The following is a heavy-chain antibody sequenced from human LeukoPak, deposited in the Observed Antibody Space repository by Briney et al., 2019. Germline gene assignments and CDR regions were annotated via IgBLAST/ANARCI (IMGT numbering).Heavy chain of an antibody. V-gene: IGHV4-4*09. J-gene: IGHJ5*02. CDR3: ARHVDEYSFDP. CDR2: IYTSGST. CDR1: GGSISSYY. Sequence: SETLSLTCTVSGGSISSYYWSWIRQPPGKGLEWIGYIYTSGSTNYNPSLKSRVTISVDTSKNQFSLKLSSVTAADTAVYYCARHVDEYSFDPWGQGTLATVSS. D-gene: IGHD6-6*01.